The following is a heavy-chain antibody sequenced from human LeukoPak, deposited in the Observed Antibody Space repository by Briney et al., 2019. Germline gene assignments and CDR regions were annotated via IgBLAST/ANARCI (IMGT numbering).Heavy chain of an antibody. J-gene: IGHJ4*02. CDR3: AREDNWNYDY. V-gene: IGHV4-4*07. CDR1: GGSITNYY. Sequence: SETLSLTCTVSGGSITNYYWSWIRQPAGEGLEWIGRIYTSGSTNYNPSLKSRVAMSVDTSKNQFSLKVSSVTAADTAVYYCAREDNWNYDYWGQGTLVTVSS. CDR2: IYTSGST. D-gene: IGHD1-7*01.